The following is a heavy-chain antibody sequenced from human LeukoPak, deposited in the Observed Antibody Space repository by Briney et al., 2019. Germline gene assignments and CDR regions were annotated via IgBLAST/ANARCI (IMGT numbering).Heavy chain of an antibody. CDR1: GYSFSTYW. V-gene: IGHV5-51*01. Sequence: GESLKISCKGFGYSFSTYWIAWVRQMPGIGLEWMGIIYPGESDTRYSPSFQGQVTISADKSISTAYLQWSSLKASDTAMYYCARTVVPAAIPDYYYYYMDVWGKGTTVTVSS. CDR3: ARTVVPAAIPDYYYYYMDV. D-gene: IGHD2-2*01. J-gene: IGHJ6*03. CDR2: IYPGESDT.